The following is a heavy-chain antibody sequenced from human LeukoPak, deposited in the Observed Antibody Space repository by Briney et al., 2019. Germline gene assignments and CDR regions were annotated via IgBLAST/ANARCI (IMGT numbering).Heavy chain of an antibody. Sequence: GSLRLSCTASGFNFGTYAMSWVRQAPGKGLEWLGFIRSKASGGAIEYDPSVDGRFTISRDDSKSIAYLQMTSLKTEDTATYFCTREVDGMSAYWGQGTLVTVSS. J-gene: IGHJ4*02. CDR1: GFNFGTYA. D-gene: IGHD1-14*01. CDR2: IRSKASGGAI. CDR3: TREVDGMSAY. V-gene: IGHV3-49*04.